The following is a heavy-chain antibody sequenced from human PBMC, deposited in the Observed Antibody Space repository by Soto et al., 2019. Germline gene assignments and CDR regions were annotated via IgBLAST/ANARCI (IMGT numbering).Heavy chain of an antibody. CDR2: ISWNSGSI. Sequence: DVQLVESGGGLVQPGRSLRLSCAASGFTFDDYAMHWVRQAPGKGLEWVSGISWNSGSIGYADSVKGRFTISRDNAKNSLYLQMNSLRAEDTALYYCAKSYYDSSGHPHYFDYWGQGTLVTVSS. CDR1: GFTFDDYA. CDR3: AKSYYDSSGHPHYFDY. V-gene: IGHV3-9*01. D-gene: IGHD3-22*01. J-gene: IGHJ4*02.